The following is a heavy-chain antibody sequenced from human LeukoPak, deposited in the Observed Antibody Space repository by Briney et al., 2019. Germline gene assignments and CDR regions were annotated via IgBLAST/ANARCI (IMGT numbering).Heavy chain of an antibody. CDR3: ARGGLRSHFDY. D-gene: IGHD4-17*01. V-gene: IGHV4-34*01. Sequence: SETLSLTCAVYGGSFSGYYWSWIRQPPGKGLEGIGEINHSGSTNYNPSLKSRVTISVDTSKNQFSLKLSSVTAADTAVYYCARGGLRSHFDYWGQGTLVTVSS. CDR1: GGSFSGYY. J-gene: IGHJ4*02. CDR2: INHSGST.